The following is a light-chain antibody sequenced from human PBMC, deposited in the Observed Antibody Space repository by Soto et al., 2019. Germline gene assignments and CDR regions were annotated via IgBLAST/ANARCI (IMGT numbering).Light chain of an antibody. CDR3: QQYNSYST. CDR1: QGISSD. J-gene: IGKJ5*01. CDR2: AAS. Sequence: DIQLTQSPSFLSASVGDRVTINCRASQGISSDLAWYQQTPGKAPKLLIYAASTLQNGVPSTFSGSGSGTEFTLTISSLQPDDFATYYCQQYNSYSTFGQGTRREI. V-gene: IGKV1-9*01.